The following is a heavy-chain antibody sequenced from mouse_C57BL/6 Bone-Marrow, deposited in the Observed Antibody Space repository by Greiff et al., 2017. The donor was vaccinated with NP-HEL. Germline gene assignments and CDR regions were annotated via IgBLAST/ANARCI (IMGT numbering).Heavy chain of an antibody. V-gene: IGHV1-50*01. D-gene: IGHD1-1*01. Sequence: QVQLQQPGAELVKPGASVKLSCKASGYTFTSYWMQWVKQRPGQGLEWIGEIDPSDSYTNYNQKFKGKATLTVDTSSSTAYMQLSSLTSEDSAVYYCARYYYGIDVWGTGTTVTVSS. CDR1: GYTFTSYW. CDR2: IDPSDSYT. J-gene: IGHJ1*03. CDR3: ARYYYGIDV.